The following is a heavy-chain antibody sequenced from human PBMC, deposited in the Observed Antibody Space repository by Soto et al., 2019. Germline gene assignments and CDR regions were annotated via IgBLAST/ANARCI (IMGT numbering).Heavy chain of an antibody. CDR3: ARHLGGNHYYYGMDV. V-gene: IGHV1-69*12. D-gene: IGHD3-16*01. CDR1: GGTFSSYA. J-gene: IGHJ6*02. CDR2: IIPIFGTA. Sequence: QVQLVQSGAEVKKPGSSVKVSCKASGGTFSSYAISWVRQAPGQGLEWMGGIIPIFGTADYAQKFQGRGTITADESTSTAYMDLSSLRSEDTAVYYCARHLGGNHYYYGMDVWGQGTTVTVSS.